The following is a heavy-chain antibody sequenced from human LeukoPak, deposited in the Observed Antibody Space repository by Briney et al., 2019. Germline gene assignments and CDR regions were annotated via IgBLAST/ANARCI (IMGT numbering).Heavy chain of an antibody. CDR3: ARDLPKTGYVGASDI. V-gene: IGHV1-2*02. Sequence: ASVTVSCKASGYTFTDYYVLWVRQAPGQGPEWMGWINPNSGGTNYAQNVKGRVTMTRDTSISTAYMELNSLTSDDTAVYYCARDLPKTGYVGASDIWGQGTMVTVSS. D-gene: IGHD5-12*01. J-gene: IGHJ3*02. CDR1: GYTFTDYY. CDR2: INPNSGGT.